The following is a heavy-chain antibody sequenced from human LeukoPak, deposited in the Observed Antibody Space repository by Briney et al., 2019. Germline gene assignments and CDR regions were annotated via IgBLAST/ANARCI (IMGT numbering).Heavy chain of an antibody. V-gene: IGHV3-21*01. CDR2: ISSSSSYI. CDR3: ARQGSYYYDSSGYYSLFDY. J-gene: IGHJ4*02. D-gene: IGHD3-22*01. Sequence: GGSLRLSCAASGFTFSSYSMNWVRQAPGKGLEWVSSISSSSSYIYYADSVKGRFTISRDNAKNSLYLQMNSLRAEDTAVYYCARQGSYYYDSSGYYSLFDYWGQGTLVTVSS. CDR1: GFTFSSYS.